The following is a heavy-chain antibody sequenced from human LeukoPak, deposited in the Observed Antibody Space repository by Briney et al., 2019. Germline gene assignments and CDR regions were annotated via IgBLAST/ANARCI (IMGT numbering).Heavy chain of an antibody. CDR3: ARDYCSGGSCYGTFDY. CDR1: GYTFTGYY. D-gene: IGHD2-15*01. CDR2: INPNSGGT. V-gene: IGHV1-2*02. Sequence: ASVKVSCKASGYTFTGYYMHWVRQAPGQGLERMGWINPNSGGTNYAQKFQGRVTMTRDTSISTAYMELSRLRSDDTAVYYCARDYCSGGSCYGTFDYWGQGTLVTVSS. J-gene: IGHJ4*02.